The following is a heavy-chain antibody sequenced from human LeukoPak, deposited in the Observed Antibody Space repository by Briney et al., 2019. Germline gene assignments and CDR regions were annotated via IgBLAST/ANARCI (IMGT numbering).Heavy chain of an antibody. CDR2: ISGSGGST. D-gene: IGHD5-18*01. J-gene: IGHJ4*02. CDR3: AKEARGYSYGADFDY. V-gene: IGHV3-23*01. Sequence: DPGRSLRLSCAASGFTFSSYAMSWVRQAPGKGLEWVSAISGSGGSTYYADSVKGRFTISRDNAKNSLYLQMNSLRAEDTALYYCAKEARGYSYGADFDYWGQGTLVTVSS. CDR1: GFTFSSYA.